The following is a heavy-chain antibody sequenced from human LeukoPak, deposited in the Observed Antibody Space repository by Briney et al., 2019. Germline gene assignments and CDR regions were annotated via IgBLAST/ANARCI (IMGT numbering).Heavy chain of an antibody. Sequence: ASVKVSCKASGGTFSSYAISWVRQAPGQGLEWMGRIIPILGTANYAQKFQGRATITTDESTSTAYMELSSLRSEDTAVYYCASGVGYCTNGVCPPEGNWGQGTLVTVSS. CDR2: IIPILGTA. CDR1: GGTFSSYA. CDR3: ASGVGYCTNGVCPPEGN. D-gene: IGHD2-8*01. J-gene: IGHJ4*02. V-gene: IGHV1-69*11.